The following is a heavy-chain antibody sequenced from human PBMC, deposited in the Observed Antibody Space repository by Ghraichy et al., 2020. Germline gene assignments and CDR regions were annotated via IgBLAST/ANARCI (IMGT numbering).Heavy chain of an antibody. Sequence: SETLSLTCAVYGGSFSGYYWSWIRQPPGKGLEWIGEINHSGSTNYNPSLKSRVTISVDTSKNQFSLKLSSVTAADTAVYYCARGVPAARRFDYWGQGTLVTVSS. J-gene: IGHJ4*02. CDR2: INHSGST. CDR3: ARGVPAARRFDY. V-gene: IGHV4-34*01. D-gene: IGHD2-2*01. CDR1: GGSFSGYY.